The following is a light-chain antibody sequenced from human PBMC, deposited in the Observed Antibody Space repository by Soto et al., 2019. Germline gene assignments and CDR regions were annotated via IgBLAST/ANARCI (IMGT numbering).Light chain of an antibody. CDR2: AAS. V-gene: IGKV1-39*01. Sequence: DIQMTQSPSSLSASVGDRVTITCRASQSISNYLNWYQQKPGKAPKLLIYAASSMQSGVPSRCSGCGSETDFTLTISSLQPDDSATYYCQQSFSPLWTFGQGTKVEV. CDR3: QQSFSPLWT. CDR1: QSISNY. J-gene: IGKJ1*01.